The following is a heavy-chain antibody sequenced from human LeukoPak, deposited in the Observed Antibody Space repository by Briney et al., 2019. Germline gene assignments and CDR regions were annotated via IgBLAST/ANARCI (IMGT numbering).Heavy chain of an antibody. CDR3: VGDQVDDTGYLR. Sequence: GGSLRLSCSASGFIFTTYTMYWVRQAPGKGLESVSVVNGNGDTTYYTDSVKGRFTISRDNSKNTLYLQMSSLRAEDTAVYYCVGDQVDDTGYLRWGQGTRVTVSA. CDR2: VNGNGDTT. D-gene: IGHD3-9*01. J-gene: IGHJ4*02. V-gene: IGHV3-64D*06. CDR1: GFIFTTYT.